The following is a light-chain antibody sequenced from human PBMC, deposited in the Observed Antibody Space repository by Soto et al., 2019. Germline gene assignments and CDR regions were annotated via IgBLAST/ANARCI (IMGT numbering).Light chain of an antibody. CDR1: SSNIGGNY. CDR2: RND. Sequence: QSVLTQPPSASGTPGQRVTISCSGSSSNIGGNYVFWYQQLPGTAPKLLIYRNDQRPSGVPDRFSGSKSGSSASLAISGLRTEDEADYFCAAWDDSLRGRVFGGGTKLTVL. CDR3: AAWDDSLRGRV. V-gene: IGLV1-47*01. J-gene: IGLJ3*02.